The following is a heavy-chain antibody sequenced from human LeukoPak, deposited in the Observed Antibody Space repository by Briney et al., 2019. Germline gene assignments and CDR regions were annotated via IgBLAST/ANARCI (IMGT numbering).Heavy chain of an antibody. CDR2: INFDGSVT. V-gene: IGHV3-74*01. CDR3: AREEAPVEEDDAFDF. CDR1: GFSFRTYW. J-gene: IGHJ3*01. Sequence: GGSLRLSCAACGFSFRTYWMHWVRQVPGQGLEWVSRINFDGSVTDYADSVKGRFTVSRDNAEGTLFLQMDSLRDDDTAVYFCAREEAPVEEDDAFDFWGQGTMVTVSS. D-gene: IGHD6-19*01.